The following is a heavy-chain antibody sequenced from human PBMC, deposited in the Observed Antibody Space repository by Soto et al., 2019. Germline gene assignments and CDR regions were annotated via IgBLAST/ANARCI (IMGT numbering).Heavy chain of an antibody. D-gene: IGHD6-13*01. V-gene: IGHV4-39*01. J-gene: IGHJ5*02. CDR1: GGSISSNIYY. CDR3: ARLEMRNEPSVAAASFDP. CDR2: IHYSGST. Sequence: TSETLSLTCTVSGGSISSNIYYWGWIRQPPGKGLEWIGNIHYSGSTYYDSSLKSRVTISIDTSKNQFSLKLSSVTATDTAVYYCARLEMRNEPSVAAASFDPWGQGTLVTVSS.